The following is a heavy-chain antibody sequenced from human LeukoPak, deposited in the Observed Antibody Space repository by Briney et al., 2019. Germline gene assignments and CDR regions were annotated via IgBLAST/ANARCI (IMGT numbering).Heavy chain of an antibody. V-gene: IGHV1-18*04. CDR2: ISAYNGNT. CDR3: ARAFRYSSGWYDWFDP. CDR1: GYTFTGYY. J-gene: IGHJ5*02. D-gene: IGHD6-19*01. Sequence: GASVKVSCKASGYTFTGYYMHWVRQAPGQGLEGMGWISAYNGNTNYAQKLQGRVTMTTDTSTSTAYMELRSLRSDDTAVYYCARAFRYSSGWYDWFDPWGQGTLVTVSS.